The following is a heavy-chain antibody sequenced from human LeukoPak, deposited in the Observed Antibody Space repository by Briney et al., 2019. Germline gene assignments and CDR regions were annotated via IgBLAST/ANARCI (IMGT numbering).Heavy chain of an antibody. Sequence: PSETLSLTCADYGGSFSGYYWSWIRQPPGKGLEWIGEINHSGSTNYNPSLKSQVTMSVDTPKNQFSLKLSSVTAADTAVYYCARGPNFLGYWGQGTLVTVSS. CDR2: INHSGST. CDR3: ARGPNFLGY. V-gene: IGHV4-34*01. CDR1: GGSFSGYY. J-gene: IGHJ4*02.